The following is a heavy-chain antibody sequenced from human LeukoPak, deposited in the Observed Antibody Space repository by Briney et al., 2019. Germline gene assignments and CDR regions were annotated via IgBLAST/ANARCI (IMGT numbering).Heavy chain of an antibody. CDR2: INPDSGDT. Sequence: ASVKVSCKASVYTFPDYYMHWVRPAPGQGLAWMGWINPDSGDTYYAQKFQGSITMTRDTSITTVYMELTRLTSDDTAVYYCSKKNIIGGIVDREDYWGQGTLVTVSS. J-gene: IGHJ4*02. CDR3: SKKNIIGGIVDREDY. CDR1: VYTFPDYY. D-gene: IGHD3-16*01. V-gene: IGHV1-2*02.